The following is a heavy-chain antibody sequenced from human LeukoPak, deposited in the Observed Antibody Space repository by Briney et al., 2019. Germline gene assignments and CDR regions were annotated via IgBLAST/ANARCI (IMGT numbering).Heavy chain of an antibody. Sequence: ASVKVSCKASGYTFTSYGISWVRQAPGQGLEWMGWISAYNGNTNYAQKLQGRVTMTTDTSTSTAYMELRSLGSDDTAVYYCARSFSAYSSGWYYFDYWGQGTLVTVSS. CDR1: GYTFTSYG. D-gene: IGHD6-19*01. J-gene: IGHJ4*02. CDR3: ARSFSAYSSGWYYFDY. V-gene: IGHV1-18*01. CDR2: ISAYNGNT.